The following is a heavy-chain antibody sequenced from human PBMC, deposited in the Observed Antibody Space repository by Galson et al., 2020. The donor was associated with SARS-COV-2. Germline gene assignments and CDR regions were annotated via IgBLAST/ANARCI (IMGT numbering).Heavy chain of an antibody. D-gene: IGHD3-22*01. Sequence: GGSLRLSCAASGFILSRNYMAWVRQAPGKGLEWVTTLYSGGSTKHADSVKGRFTISRDSSENTLYLQMNSRRVEDTAMYYCVKELGDFYDSSGQSWGQGTMVTVSP. V-gene: IGHV3-53*01. CDR2: LYSGGST. CDR1: GFILSRNY. J-gene: IGHJ3*01. CDR3: VKELGDFYDSSGQS.